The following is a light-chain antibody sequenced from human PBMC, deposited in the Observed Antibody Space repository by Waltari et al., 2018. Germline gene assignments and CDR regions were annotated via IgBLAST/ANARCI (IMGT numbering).Light chain of an antibody. CDR2: KAS. V-gene: IGKV1-5*03. Sequence: DIQMTQSPSTLSASVGDRVTITCRASQNINYWLAWYQQKPGKAPNLLIYKASSLESGVPSRFSGSGSGTDFTLTISSLQPGDFATYYCQQYNSFPWTFGQGTKVEIK. CDR3: QQYNSFPWT. J-gene: IGKJ1*01. CDR1: QNINYW.